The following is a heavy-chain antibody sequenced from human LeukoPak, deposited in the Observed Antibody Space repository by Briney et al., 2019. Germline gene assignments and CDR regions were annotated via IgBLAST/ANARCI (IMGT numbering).Heavy chain of an antibody. CDR3: ARHFWGSYYFDY. V-gene: IGHV4-59*08. CDR2: IYYSGNT. J-gene: IGHJ4*02. CDR1: GGSIGSFY. D-gene: IGHD3-16*01. Sequence: SETLSLTCTVSGGSIGSFYWTWIRQPPGKGLEWIGNIYYSGNTNYNPSLKSRVTISLDTSKNQFSLKLSSVTAADTAVYYCARHFWGSYYFDYWGQGTLVTVSS.